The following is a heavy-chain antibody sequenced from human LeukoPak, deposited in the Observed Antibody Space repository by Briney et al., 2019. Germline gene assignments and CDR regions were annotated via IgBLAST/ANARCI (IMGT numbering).Heavy chain of an antibody. J-gene: IGHJ4*02. CDR1: GFTFSTYG. Sequence: GGSLRLSCAVSGFTFSTYGMHWVRQAPGKGLEWVSYISSSSSTIYYADSVKGRFTISRDNAKNSLYLQMNSLRAEDTAVYYCARDLDSYGSYWGQGTLVTVSS. CDR2: ISSSSSTI. D-gene: IGHD5-18*01. CDR3: ARDLDSYGSY. V-gene: IGHV3-48*04.